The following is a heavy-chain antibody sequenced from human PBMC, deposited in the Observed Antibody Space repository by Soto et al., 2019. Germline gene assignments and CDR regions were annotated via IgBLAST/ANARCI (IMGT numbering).Heavy chain of an antibody. CDR3: ARDRTDTAMIIIDS. CDR1: GFTFSNYA. D-gene: IGHD5-18*01. V-gene: IGHV3-33*01. Sequence: QVQLVESGGGVVQAGTSLRLSCAASGFTFSNYAMYWVRQAPGKGLEWVAAIWYDGSNQYYAGSVKGRFTISRDKPKNTVYLQMSSLRVEDTGVYYCARDRTDTAMIIIDSWGHGTLVTVSS. CDR2: IWYDGSNQ. J-gene: IGHJ5*01.